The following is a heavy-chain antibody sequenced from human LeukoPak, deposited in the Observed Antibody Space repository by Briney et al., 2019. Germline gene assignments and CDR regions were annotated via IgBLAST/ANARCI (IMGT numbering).Heavy chain of an antibody. Sequence: PSETLTLTFTVSGDSISSGGYDWSWIRQHPGKGLEWIGYIYYSGSTYYNPSLKSRVTISVDTSKNQYSLKLSSVTAADTAVYYCARALLSGAYFHYWGQGPRLRVSS. CDR2: IYYSGST. D-gene: IGHD1-26*01. CDR1: GDSISSGGYD. V-gene: IGHV4-31*03. CDR3: ARALLSGAYFHY. J-gene: IGHJ4*02.